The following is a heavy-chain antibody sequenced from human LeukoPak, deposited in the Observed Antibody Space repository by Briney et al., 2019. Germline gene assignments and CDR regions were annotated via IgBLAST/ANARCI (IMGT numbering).Heavy chain of an antibody. V-gene: IGHV1-8*01. Sequence: ASVTVSFKASGHTFTSYDINWVRQAPGQGMGWMGWMNPNSGNTGYAQKFQGRVTMTRNTSISTAYMELSSLRSEDTAVYYCARVLQVNWFDPWGQGTLVTVSS. CDR2: MNPNSGNT. CDR1: GHTFTSYD. CDR3: ARVLQVNWFDP. J-gene: IGHJ5*02.